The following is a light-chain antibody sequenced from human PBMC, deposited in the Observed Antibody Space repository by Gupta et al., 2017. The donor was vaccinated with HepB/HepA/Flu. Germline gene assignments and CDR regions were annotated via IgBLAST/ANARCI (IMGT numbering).Light chain of an antibody. J-gene: IGKJ4*01. CDR1: QSVSSN. CDR2: GAS. Sequence: EIVMTPSPATLSVSPGERATLSCRASQSVSSNLAWYQQKPGQAPRLLIYGASTRATGIPARFSGSGSGTEFTLTISSLQSEDFVVYYCQQYNNWPPLTFGGGTKVEIK. CDR3: QQYNNWPPLT. V-gene: IGKV3-15*01.